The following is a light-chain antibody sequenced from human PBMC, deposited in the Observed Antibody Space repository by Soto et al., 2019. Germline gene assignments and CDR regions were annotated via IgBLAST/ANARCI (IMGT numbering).Light chain of an antibody. V-gene: IGKV1-5*01. CDR2: EAS. CDR3: QHYISFPWT. CDR1: QTISSF. J-gene: IGKJ1*01. Sequence: DIQMTQSPSTLSASVGDRVTITCRASQTISSFLAWYQHKVGEAPKLLIAEASSLESGVPSRFSGSGSGTEFTLTISRLHPDDVATYYCQHYISFPWTFGQGTKVEI.